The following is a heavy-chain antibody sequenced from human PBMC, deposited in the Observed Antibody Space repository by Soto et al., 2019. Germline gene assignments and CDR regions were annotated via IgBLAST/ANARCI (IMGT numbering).Heavy chain of an antibody. CDR2: ISYDGSNK. CDR3: ARDTYYDFWSGYGY. D-gene: IGHD3-3*01. Sequence: QVQLVESGGGVVQPGRSLRLSCAASGFTFSSNAMHWVRQAPGKGLEWVAVISYDGSNKYYADSVKGRFTISRDNSKNTLYLQMNSLRAEDTAVYYCARDTYYDFWSGYGYWGQGTLVTVSS. J-gene: IGHJ4*02. CDR1: GFTFSSNA. V-gene: IGHV3-30-3*01.